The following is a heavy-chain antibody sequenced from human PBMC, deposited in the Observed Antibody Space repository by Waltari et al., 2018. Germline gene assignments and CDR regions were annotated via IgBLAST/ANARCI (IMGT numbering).Heavy chain of an antibody. CDR2: IYQSGFT. V-gene: IGHV4-4*02. Sequence: QVQLQESGPGLVKPSGTLSLTCVVSRSSISSGWWTWVRQSPGPGLEWIGEIYQSGFTNYNPSLKTRAANSVDKPQNQGSLYLRSVTAADSAIDFCARVSKFAAGGGFDADYYAMDVWGQGTTLTVSS. CDR3: ARVSKFAAGGGFDADYYAMDV. D-gene: IGHD6-13*01. J-gene: IGHJ6*01. CDR1: RSSISSGW.